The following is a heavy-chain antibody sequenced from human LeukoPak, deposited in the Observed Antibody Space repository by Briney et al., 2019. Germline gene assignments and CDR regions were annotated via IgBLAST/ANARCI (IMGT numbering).Heavy chain of an antibody. J-gene: IGHJ4*02. Sequence: GASVKVSCKVSGYTLTELSMHWVRQAPGKGLEWMGGFDPEDGETIYAQKFQGSVTMTEDTSTDTAYMELSSLRSEDTAVYYCATVAPIDYGTYYFDYWGQGTLVTVSS. V-gene: IGHV1-24*01. D-gene: IGHD4-17*01. CDR1: GYTLTELS. CDR2: FDPEDGET. CDR3: ATVAPIDYGTYYFDY.